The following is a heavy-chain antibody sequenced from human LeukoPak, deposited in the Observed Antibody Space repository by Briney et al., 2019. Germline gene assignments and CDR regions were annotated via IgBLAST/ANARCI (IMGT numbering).Heavy chain of an antibody. CDR3: ARGLAIVGATTLAFDY. J-gene: IGHJ4*02. CDR2: NNHSGST. V-gene: IGHV4-34*01. D-gene: IGHD1-26*01. Sequence: SETLSLTCAVYGGSFSGYYWSWIRQPPGKGLEWIGENNHSGSTNYNPSLKGRVTISVDTSKNQFSLKLTSVTAADTAVYYCARGLAIVGATTLAFDYWGQGTLVTVSS. CDR1: GGSFSGYY.